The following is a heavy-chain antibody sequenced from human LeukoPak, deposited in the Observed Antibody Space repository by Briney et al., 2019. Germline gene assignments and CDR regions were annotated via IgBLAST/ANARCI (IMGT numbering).Heavy chain of an antibody. CDR3: AKDGGYCSRTSCYANYYYMDV. CDR2: ISSDRKTT. D-gene: IGHD2-2*01. CDR1: GFTFSDYS. V-gene: IGHV3-48*01. J-gene: IGHJ6*03. Sequence: GGSLRLSCAASGFTFSDYSMNWVRQAPGKGLECVSYISSDRKTTWYADSVKGRFTISRDNSKNTLYLQMNSLRAEDTAVYYCAKDGGYCSRTSCYANYYYMDVWGKGTTVTVSS.